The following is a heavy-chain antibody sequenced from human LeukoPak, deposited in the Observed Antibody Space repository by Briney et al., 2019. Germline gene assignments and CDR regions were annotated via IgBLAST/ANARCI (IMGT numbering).Heavy chain of an antibody. D-gene: IGHD2-21*01. Sequence: GGSLRLSCAASGFTFNNYAMRWVRQAPGKGLEWVSAISASGSITYYADSVKGRFTISRDNSKNTLYLQMNSLRAEDTALYYCARPAPCNGDTCYRIDYWGQGTLVTVSS. J-gene: IGHJ4*02. CDR2: ISASGSIT. CDR3: ARPAPCNGDTCYRIDY. V-gene: IGHV3-23*01. CDR1: GFTFNNYA.